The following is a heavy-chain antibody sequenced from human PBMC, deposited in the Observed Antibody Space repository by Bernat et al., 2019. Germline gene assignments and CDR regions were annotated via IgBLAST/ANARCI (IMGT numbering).Heavy chain of an antibody. J-gene: IGHJ4*02. CDR1: GFTFSDSY. CDR2: ISGSGSNM. D-gene: IGHD3-10*01. Sequence: QMQPVESGGGLVKPGGSLRLSCAASGFTFSDSYMSWIRQAPGKGPEWLSYISGSGSNMFYADSVKGRFTVSRDNAKNTLYLQMNSLEAEDTAVYYCARGGYYGNFDYWGQGTLVTVSS. CDR3: ARGGYYGNFDY. V-gene: IGHV3-11*01.